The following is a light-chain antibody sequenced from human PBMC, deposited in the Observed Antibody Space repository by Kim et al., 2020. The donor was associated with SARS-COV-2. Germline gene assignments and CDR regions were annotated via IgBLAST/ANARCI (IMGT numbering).Light chain of an antibody. CDR2: GAS. CDR3: QLYNHWPLT. J-gene: IGKJ1*01. CDR1: QSVSSN. Sequence: VSPGEKATLSCRASQSVSSNLAWYQQKPGQAPRLLIYGASTRATGVPARFGGSGSGTEFTLTISNLQSEDFAIYYCQLYNHWPLTFGQGTKVDIK. V-gene: IGKV3-15*01.